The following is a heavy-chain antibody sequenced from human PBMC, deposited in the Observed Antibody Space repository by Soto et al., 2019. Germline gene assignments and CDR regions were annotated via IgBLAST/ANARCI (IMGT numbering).Heavy chain of an antibody. CDR1: GFTFSTYS. V-gene: IGHV3-48*01. J-gene: IGHJ6*02. CDR3: ARDFVVGGPTINYYYGMDV. D-gene: IGHD1-26*01. Sequence: PGGSLRLSCAASGFTFSTYSRNWVRQAPGKGLEWVSYISSSSSTIFYTDSVKGRFTVSRDNAKNSLYLQMNSLRAEDTAVYYCARDFVVGGPTINYYYGMDVWGQGTTVTVS. CDR2: ISSSSSTI.